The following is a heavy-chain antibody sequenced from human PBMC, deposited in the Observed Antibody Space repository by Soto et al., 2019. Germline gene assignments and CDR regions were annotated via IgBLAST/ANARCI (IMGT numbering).Heavy chain of an antibody. V-gene: IGHV1-18*01. D-gene: IGHD2-8*01. CDR3: ARDIESVTAKHFFYYYAMDV. CDR2: VSANNGHT. CDR1: GFTFSNYG. Sequence: GASVKVSCKASGFTFSNYGLNWVRQAPGQGLEWMGWVSANNGHTNYAQNLQGRVSMTTDTSTSTAYMELRGLTFDDTAVYYCARDIESVTAKHFFYYYAMDVWGQGTTVTGLL. J-gene: IGHJ6*02.